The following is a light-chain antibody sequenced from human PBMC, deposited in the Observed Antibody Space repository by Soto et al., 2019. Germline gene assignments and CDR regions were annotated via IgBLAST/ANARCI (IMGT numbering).Light chain of an antibody. CDR2: DVS. J-gene: IGLJ2*01. V-gene: IGLV2-14*01. CDR3: SSYTSSSTLVV. CDR1: SSDVGGYNY. Sequence: QSALTQPASVSGSPGRSMTISSTGTSSDVGGYNYVSWYQQHPGKAPKLMIYDVSNRPSGVSNRFSGSKSGNTASLTISGLQAEDEADYYCSSYTSSSTLVVFGGGTKLTVL.